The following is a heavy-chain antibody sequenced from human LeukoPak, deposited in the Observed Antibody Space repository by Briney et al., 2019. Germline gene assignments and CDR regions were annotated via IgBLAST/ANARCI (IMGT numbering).Heavy chain of an antibody. Sequence: GGSLRFSCAASGFTFSSYWMSWVRQAPGKGLEWVANIKQDGNEKYYADSVKGRFTISRDNGKNSLDLQMNSLRADDTAFYYCARDTLGEGEDANYAVYYFDYWGQGTVVTVSS. CDR3: ARDTLGEGEDANYAVYYFDY. CDR1: GFTFSSYW. D-gene: IGHD4/OR15-4a*01. CDR2: IKQDGNEK. V-gene: IGHV3-7*01. J-gene: IGHJ4*02.